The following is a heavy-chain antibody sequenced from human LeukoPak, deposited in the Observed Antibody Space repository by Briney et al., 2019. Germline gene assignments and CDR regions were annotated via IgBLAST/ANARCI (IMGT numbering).Heavy chain of an antibody. CDR2: INPNSGRT. CDR3: ARVGLTYYYYGMDV. Sequence: ASVKVSCKASGYTFTVHYMHWVRQAPGQGLEWMGWINPNSGRTNYAQKFQGRVTMTRDTSISTAYMELSRLRSDDTAVYYCARVGLTYYYYGMDVWGQGTTVSASS. V-gene: IGHV1-2*02. CDR1: GYTFTVHY. J-gene: IGHJ6*02.